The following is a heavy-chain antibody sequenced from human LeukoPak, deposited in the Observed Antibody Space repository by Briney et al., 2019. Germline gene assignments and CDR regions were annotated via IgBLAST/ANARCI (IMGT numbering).Heavy chain of an antibody. Sequence: GGSLRLSCAASEFSVGSSYMTWVRQAPGKGLEWVSAISGSGGSPYYADSVKGRFTISRDNSKNTLYLHMNSLRAEDTALYYCARLSYYMDVWGKGTTVTISS. J-gene: IGHJ6*03. CDR3: ARLSYYMDV. V-gene: IGHV3-23*01. CDR2: ISGSGGSP. CDR1: EFSVGSSY.